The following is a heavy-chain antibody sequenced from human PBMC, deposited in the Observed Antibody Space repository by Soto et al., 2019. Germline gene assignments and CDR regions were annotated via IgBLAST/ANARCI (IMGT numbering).Heavy chain of an antibody. V-gene: IGHV3-23*01. Sequence: XGSLRLSCAASGFTFSSYAMSWVRQAPGKGLEWVSAISGSGGSTYYADSVKGRFTISRDNSRNTLYLQMNSLRAEDTAVYYCAKDTSYNWNYVPVDVWGQGTTVTVSS. CDR3: AKDTSYNWNYVPVDV. J-gene: IGHJ6*02. D-gene: IGHD1-7*01. CDR1: GFTFSSYA. CDR2: ISGSGGST.